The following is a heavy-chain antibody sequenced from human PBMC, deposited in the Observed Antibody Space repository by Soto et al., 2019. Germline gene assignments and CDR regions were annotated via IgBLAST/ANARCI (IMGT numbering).Heavy chain of an antibody. CDR2: IYWDYDK. J-gene: IGHJ5*02. V-gene: IGHV2-5*02. D-gene: IGHD3-10*02. CDR1: GFSLSTSGVG. Sequence: QITLKESGPTLVKATQTLTLTCTFSGFSLSTSGVGVGWIRQPPGKALEWLALIYWDYDKFYSPSLKSRLTITKNTSKNQVVVTMTKMDPVDTATYYCAHIYYLCSGSFLLSPNNWFDPWGQGTLVTVSS. CDR3: AHIYYLCSGSFLLSPNNWFDP.